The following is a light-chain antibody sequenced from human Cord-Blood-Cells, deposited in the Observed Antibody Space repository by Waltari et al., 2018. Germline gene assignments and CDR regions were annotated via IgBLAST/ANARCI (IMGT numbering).Light chain of an antibody. J-gene: IGLJ2*01. V-gene: IGLV2-14*01. CDR2: EVS. Sequence: QSALTQPASVSGSPGQSITISCTGTSSDVGGYNYFSWYQQHPGKAPKIMIYEVSNRPSGVSNRFSGSKSGNTASLTISGLQAEDEADYYCSSYTSSSTLVFGGGTKLTVL. CDR1: SSDVGGYNY. CDR3: SSYTSSSTLV.